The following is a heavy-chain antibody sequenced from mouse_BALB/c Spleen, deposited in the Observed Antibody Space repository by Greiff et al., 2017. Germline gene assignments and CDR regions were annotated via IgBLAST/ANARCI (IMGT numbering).Heavy chain of an antibody. CDR3: ARKFYYRYLMDY. D-gene: IGHD2-14*01. CDR1: GFSLTSYG. V-gene: IGHV2-2*02. Sequence: VQRVESGPGLVQPSQSLSITCTVSGFSLTSYGVHWVRQSPGKGLEWLGVIWSGGSTDYNAAFISRLSISKDNSKSQVFFKMNSLQANDTAIYYCARKFYYRYLMDYWGQGTSVTVSS. J-gene: IGHJ4*01. CDR2: IWSGGST.